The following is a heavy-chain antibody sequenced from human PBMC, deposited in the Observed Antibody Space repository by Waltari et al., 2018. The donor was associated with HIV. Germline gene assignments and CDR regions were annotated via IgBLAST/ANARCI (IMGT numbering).Heavy chain of an antibody. CDR1: GGSISSGDYF. CDR2: IYYIGST. Sequence: QVQLQESGPGLVKPSQTLSLTCTVSGGSISSGDYFWNWIRQPPGKGLEWIGYIYYIGSTPYSPSLKSRITISIDRSKNQISLNLNSVTAADTAMYYCTREVKGGGYGDYWGQGTLVTVSS. D-gene: IGHD5-18*01. CDR3: TREVKGGGYGDY. J-gene: IGHJ4*02. V-gene: IGHV4-30-4*08.